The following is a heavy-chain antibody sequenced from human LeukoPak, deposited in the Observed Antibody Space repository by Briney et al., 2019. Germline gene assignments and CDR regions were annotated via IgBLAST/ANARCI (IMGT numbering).Heavy chain of an antibody. V-gene: IGHV4-34*01. CDR1: GGSFSGYY. CDR3: ARDGAVWFGELWDRIAVAVHFDY. D-gene: IGHD3-10*01. J-gene: IGHJ4*02. CDR2: INHSGST. Sequence: PSETLSLTCAVYGGSFSGYYWSWIRQPPGKGLEWIGEINHSGSTNYNPSLKSRVTISVDTSKNQFSLKLSSVTAADTAVYYCARDGAVWFGELWDRIAVAVHFDYWGQGTLVTVSS.